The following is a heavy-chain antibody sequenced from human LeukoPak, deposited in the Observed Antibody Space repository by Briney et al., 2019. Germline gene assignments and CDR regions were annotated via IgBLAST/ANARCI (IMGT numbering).Heavy chain of an antibody. V-gene: IGHV3-23*01. J-gene: IGHJ4*02. Sequence: ETLSLTCAVSGGSISSGGYSWSWVRQAPGKGLEWVSGISGGGDKTYYADSVKGRFTISSDNSKNTLYLQMNNLRAEDTAVYYCTKDLTCSSSSCLFDYWGQGTLVTVSS. D-gene: IGHD2-15*01. CDR2: ISGGGDKT. CDR3: TKDLTCSSSSCLFDY. CDR1: GGSISSGGYS.